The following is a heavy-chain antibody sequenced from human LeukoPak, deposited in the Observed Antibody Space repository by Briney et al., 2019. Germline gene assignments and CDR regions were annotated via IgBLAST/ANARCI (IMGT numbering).Heavy chain of an antibody. D-gene: IGHD5-12*01. CDR3: ARVRYSGYDLLGGLNDY. CDR2: ISSSSSYI. J-gene: IGHJ4*02. Sequence: GGSLRLSCAASGFTFSSYSMNWVRQAPGKGLEWVSSISSSSSYIYHADSVKGRFTISRDNAKNSLYLQMNSLRAEDTAVYYCARVRYSGYDLLGGLNDYWGQGTLVTVSS. CDR1: GFTFSSYS. V-gene: IGHV3-21*01.